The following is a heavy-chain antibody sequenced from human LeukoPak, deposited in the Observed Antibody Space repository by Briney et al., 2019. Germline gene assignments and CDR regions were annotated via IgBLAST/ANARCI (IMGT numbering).Heavy chain of an antibody. J-gene: IGHJ4*02. CDR1: GFAFSSYA. V-gene: IGHV3-23*01. CDR3: AKDLGWSGYSTLLDY. Sequence: PGGSLRLSCAASGFAFSSYAMSWVRQAPGKGLEWVSTISGSGGSTYYADSVKGRFTISRDNSKNTLYLQMNSLRAEDTAVYYCAKDLGWSGYSTLLDYWGQGTLVTVSS. CDR2: ISGSGGST. D-gene: IGHD3-3*01.